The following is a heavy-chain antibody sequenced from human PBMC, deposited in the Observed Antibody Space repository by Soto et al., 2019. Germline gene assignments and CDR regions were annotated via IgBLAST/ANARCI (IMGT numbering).Heavy chain of an antibody. V-gene: IGHV1-18*01. CDR1: GYTFTSYG. J-gene: IGHJ5*02. CDR2: ISAYNGNT. CDR3: AIDDRMGPTNWFDP. Sequence: ASVKVSCKASGYTFTSYGISWVRQAPGQGLEWMGWISAYNGNTNYAQKLQGRVTMTTDTSTSTAYMELRSLRSDDTAVYYCAIDDRMGPTNWFDPWGQGTLVTVSS.